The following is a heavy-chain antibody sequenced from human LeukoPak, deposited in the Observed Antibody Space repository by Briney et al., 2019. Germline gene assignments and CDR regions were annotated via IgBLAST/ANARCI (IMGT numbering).Heavy chain of an antibody. J-gene: IGHJ4*02. V-gene: IGHV1-3*01. CDR1: GYTFTSYA. CDR3: ARGVYRGFGELLYYFDY. CDR2: INAGNGNT. Sequence: GASVKVSCRASGYTFTSYAMHWVRQAPGQRLEWMGWINAGNGNTKYSQKFQGRVTITRDTSASTAYMELSSLRSEDTAVYYCARGVYRGFGELLYYFDYWGQGTLVTVSS. D-gene: IGHD3-10*01.